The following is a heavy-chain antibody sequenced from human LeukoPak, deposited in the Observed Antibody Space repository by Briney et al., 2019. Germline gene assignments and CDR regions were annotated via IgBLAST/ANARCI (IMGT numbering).Heavy chain of an antibody. V-gene: IGHV3-20*04. Sequence: PGGSLRLSCAASGFTFDDYGMSWVRQAPGKGLEWVSGINWNGGSTGYADSVKGRFTISRDNAKNSLYLQMHSLRAADTAVYYCAKSSPPPLRSWGQGTLVTVSS. CDR1: GFTFDDYG. J-gene: IGHJ5*02. CDR2: INWNGGST. CDR3: AKSSPPPLRS.